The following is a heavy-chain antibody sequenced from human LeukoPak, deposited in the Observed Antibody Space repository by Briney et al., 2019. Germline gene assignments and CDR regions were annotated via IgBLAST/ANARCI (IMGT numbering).Heavy chain of an antibody. Sequence: GRSLRLSCAASGFTFDDYAMHWVRQAPGKGLEWVSSISSISTYIYYADSVKGRFTISRDNAKNSLYLQMNSLRAEDTAVYYCARLSGSFGRYYFDYWGQGTLVTVSS. V-gene: IGHV3-21*01. CDR3: ARLSGSFGRYYFDY. D-gene: IGHD1-26*01. J-gene: IGHJ4*02. CDR2: ISSISTYI. CDR1: GFTFDDYA.